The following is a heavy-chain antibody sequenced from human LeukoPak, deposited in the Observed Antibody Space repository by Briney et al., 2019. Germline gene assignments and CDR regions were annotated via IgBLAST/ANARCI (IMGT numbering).Heavy chain of an antibody. CDR1: GFTFSSYA. CDR2: ISGSGGST. CDR3: AKARGYSYGYLVDY. V-gene: IGHV3-23*01. D-gene: IGHD5-18*01. J-gene: IGHJ4*02. Sequence: GGSLRLSCAASGFTFSSYAMCWVRQAPGKGLEWVSAISGSGGSTYYADSVKGRFTISRDNSKNTLYLQMNSLGAEDTAVYYCAKARGYSYGYLVDYWGQGTLVTVSS.